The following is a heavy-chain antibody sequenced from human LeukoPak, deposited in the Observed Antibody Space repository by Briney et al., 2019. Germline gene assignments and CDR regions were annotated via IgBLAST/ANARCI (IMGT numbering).Heavy chain of an antibody. CDR1: GFAFSSYE. D-gene: IGHD3-10*01. CDR2: ISTSGNTI. V-gene: IGHV3-48*03. CDR3: VRVRHSGSFYGMDV. J-gene: IGHJ6*02. Sequence: GGSLRLSCAASGFAFSSYEMNWVRQAPGKGLEWVSYISTSGNTIYFADSVKGRCTISRDNAKNSLYLQMNSLRAEDTAVYYCVRVRHSGSFYGMDVWGQGTTVTVSS.